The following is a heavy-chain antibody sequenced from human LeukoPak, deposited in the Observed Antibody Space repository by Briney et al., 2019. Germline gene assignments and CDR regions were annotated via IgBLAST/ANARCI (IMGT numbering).Heavy chain of an antibody. Sequence: GGSPRLSCAASGFTFSSFAMNWVRQAPGKGLEWVSAISGSGLTTYYAYSAKGRFTISRDNSKNTLYLQMNSLRAEDTAVYYCAKGDSSSWVVDYWGQGTLVTVSS. CDR3: AKGDSSSWVVDY. CDR2: ISGSGLTT. D-gene: IGHD6-13*01. J-gene: IGHJ4*02. CDR1: GFTFSSFA. V-gene: IGHV3-23*01.